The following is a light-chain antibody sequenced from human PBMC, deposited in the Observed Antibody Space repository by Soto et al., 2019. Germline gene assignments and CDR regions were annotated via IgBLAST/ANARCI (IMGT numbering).Light chain of an antibody. J-gene: IGKJ2*01. V-gene: IGKV4-1*01. Sequence: DIVMTQSPDSLAVSLGERDTINCKSSQSVLYSSNNKNYLAWYQQRPGQPPKLLIYWASTRESGVPDRFSDSGSGTDFTLTITSLQAEDVAVYYCQQYESTPPTFGQGTKLEIK. CDR2: WAS. CDR3: QQYESTPPT. CDR1: QSVLYSSNNKNY.